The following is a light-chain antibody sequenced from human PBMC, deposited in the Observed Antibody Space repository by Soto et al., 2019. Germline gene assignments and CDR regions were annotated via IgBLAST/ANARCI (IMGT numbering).Light chain of an antibody. CDR3: QQYGSSSTWT. CDR2: AAS. J-gene: IGKJ1*01. Sequence: EIVLTQSPGTLSLSPGERATLSCRASQSVSSAYLAWYQHKPGQPPTLLIYAASSRVTGIPDRFSGSGSGTAFTLPISRLEPEDFSVYYCQQYGSSSTWTFGQGTKVEIK. CDR1: QSVSSAY. V-gene: IGKV3-20*01.